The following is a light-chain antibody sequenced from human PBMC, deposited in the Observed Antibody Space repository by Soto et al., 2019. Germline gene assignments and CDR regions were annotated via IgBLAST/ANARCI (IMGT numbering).Light chain of an antibody. V-gene: IGLV2-14*01. J-gene: IGLJ1*01. CDR2: EVF. CDR3: CSFASSRTKV. CDR1: SSDLGGYDD. Sequence: QSVLTQPASVSGSPGQSITIACTCTSSDLGGYDDVSWYQRHPCKAPELKSYEVFNRPSCVSNRVSGSKSGNTGSLTISGVQDECEPDYYCCSFASSRTKVFGTGTKVTVL.